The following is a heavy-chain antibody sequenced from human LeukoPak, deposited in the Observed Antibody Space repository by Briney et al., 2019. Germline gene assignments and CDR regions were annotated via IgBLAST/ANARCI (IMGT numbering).Heavy chain of an antibody. Sequence: GGSLRLSCAASGFTFSSYWMSWVRQAPGKGLEWVANIKQDESEKYYVDSVKGRFTISRDNAKNSLYLQMNSLRAEDTAVYYCARLLTYYDILTGYSSSRNFDYWGQGTLVTVSS. J-gene: IGHJ4*02. CDR1: GFTFSSYW. D-gene: IGHD3-9*01. V-gene: IGHV3-7*01. CDR3: ARLLTYYDILTGYSSSRNFDY. CDR2: IKQDESEK.